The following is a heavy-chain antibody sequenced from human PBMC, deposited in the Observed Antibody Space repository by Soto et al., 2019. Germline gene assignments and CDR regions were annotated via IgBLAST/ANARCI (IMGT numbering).Heavy chain of an antibody. V-gene: IGHV3-23*01. Sequence: WGSLRLSCAASGFTFSSYAMSWVRQAPGKGLEWVSAISGSGGSTYYADSVKGRFTISRDNSKNTLYLQMNSLRAEDTAVYYCAKGPAAMGYYYYYYMDVWGKGTTVTVSS. D-gene: IGHD2-2*01. CDR3: AKGPAAMGYYYYYYMDV. J-gene: IGHJ6*03. CDR2: ISGSGGST. CDR1: GFTFSSYA.